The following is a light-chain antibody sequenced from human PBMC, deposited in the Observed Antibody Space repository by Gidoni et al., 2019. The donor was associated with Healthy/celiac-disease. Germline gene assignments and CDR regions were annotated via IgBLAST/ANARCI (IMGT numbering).Light chain of an antibody. V-gene: IGLV2-8*01. CDR1: SSDVGGYNY. Sequence: QSALTQPPSASVSPGQSVTISCTGTSSDVGGYNYVSWYQQHPGKAPKLMIYEVSKRPSGVPDRFSGSKSGNTASLTVSGLQAEDEADYYCSSYAGSNKLFGGGTKLTVL. J-gene: IGLJ2*01. CDR2: EVS. CDR3: SSYAGSNKL.